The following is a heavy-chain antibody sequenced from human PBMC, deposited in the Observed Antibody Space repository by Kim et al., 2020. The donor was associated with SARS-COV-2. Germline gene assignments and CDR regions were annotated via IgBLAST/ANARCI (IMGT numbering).Heavy chain of an antibody. Sequence: GESLQISCQGSGSRFSDYFIDWVRQKPGKGLEWMGVIYPDDSDVTYSPSFKGQVTISVDKSTGTAYLQWSSLRASDTATYYCARRAMNERFLDFWGQGTLVTVSS. CDR3: ARRAMNERFLDF. V-gene: IGHV5-51*01. J-gene: IGHJ4*02. CDR1: GSRFSDYF. CDR2: IYPDDSDV.